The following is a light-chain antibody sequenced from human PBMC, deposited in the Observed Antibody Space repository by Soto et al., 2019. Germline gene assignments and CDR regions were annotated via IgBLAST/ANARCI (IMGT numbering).Light chain of an antibody. CDR2: EVS. V-gene: IGLV2-23*02. Sequence: QSALTQPASVSGSPGQSITISCTGTSSDVGSYNLVSWYQQHPGKAPKLMIYEVSKRPSGVSNRFSGSKSGNTASLTISGIQAEEEADYYCCSYAGSSTYVFGTGTKLTVL. CDR1: SSDVGSYNL. CDR3: CSYAGSSTYV. J-gene: IGLJ1*01.